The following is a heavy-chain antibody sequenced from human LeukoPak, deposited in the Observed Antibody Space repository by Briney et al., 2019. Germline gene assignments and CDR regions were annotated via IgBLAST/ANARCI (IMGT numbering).Heavy chain of an antibody. V-gene: IGHV3-23*01. J-gene: IGHJ4*02. CDR3: AKEHGSGSYYVGY. CDR2: ISGSGGST. D-gene: IGHD3-10*01. Sequence: PGGSLRLSCAATGFTFSSYAMSWVRQAPGKGLEWVSGISGSGGSTYYADSVKGRFTISRDNSKNTLYLQTNSLRAEDTAVYYCAKEHGSGSYYVGYWGQGTLVTVSS. CDR1: GFTFSSYA.